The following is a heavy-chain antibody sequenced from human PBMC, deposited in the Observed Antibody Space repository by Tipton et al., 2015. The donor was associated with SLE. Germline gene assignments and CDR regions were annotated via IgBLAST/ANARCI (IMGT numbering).Heavy chain of an antibody. D-gene: IGHD3-3*01. CDR1: GFTVSSNY. CDR2: ISGSGGST. V-gene: IGHV3-23*01. Sequence: SLRLSCAASGFTVSSNYMSWVHQAPGKGLEWVSAISGSGGSTYYADSVKGRFTISRDNSKNTLYLQMNSLRAEDTAVYYCAKDHDFWSGYYGYWGQGTLVTVSS. CDR3: AKDHDFWSGYYGY. J-gene: IGHJ4*02.